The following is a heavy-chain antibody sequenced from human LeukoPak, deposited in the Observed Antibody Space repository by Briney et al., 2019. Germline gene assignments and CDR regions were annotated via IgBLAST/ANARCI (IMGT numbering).Heavy chain of an antibody. CDR1: GYTFTGYY. Sequence: ASAKVSCKASGYTFTGYYMHWVRPAPGQGLEWMGWINPNSGGTNYAQKFQGRVTMTRDTSISTAYMELSRLRSDDTAVYYCARDRNGDRDYWGQGTLVTVSS. D-gene: IGHD7-27*01. CDR2: INPNSGGT. V-gene: IGHV1-2*02. J-gene: IGHJ4*02. CDR3: ARDRNGDRDY.